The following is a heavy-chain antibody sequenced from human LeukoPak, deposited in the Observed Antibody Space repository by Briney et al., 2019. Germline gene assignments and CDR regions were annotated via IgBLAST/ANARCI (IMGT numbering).Heavy chain of an antibody. V-gene: IGHV1-69*04. CDR1: GGTFSSYA. CDR3: ARGAFSGTYGPIDY. Sequence: ASVKVSCKASGGTFSSYAISWVRQAPGQGLEWMGRIIPILGIANYAQKFQGRVTITPDKSTSTAYMELSSLRSEDTAVYYCARGAFSGTYGPIDYWGQGTLVTVSS. J-gene: IGHJ4*02. D-gene: IGHD1-26*01. CDR2: IIPILGIA.